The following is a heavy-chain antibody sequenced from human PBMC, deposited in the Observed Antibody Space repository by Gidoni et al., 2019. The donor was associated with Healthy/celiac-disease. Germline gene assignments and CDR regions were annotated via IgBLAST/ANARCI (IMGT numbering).Heavy chain of an antibody. CDR2: ISGSGGST. CDR1: GFTFGRYA. CDR3: AKDRGSGYYYDAFDI. Sequence: EVQLLESGGGLVQPGGSLRLSCAASGFTFGRYAMSWVRQAPGKGLEWVSAISGSGGSTYYADSVKGRFTISRDNSKNTLYLQMNSLRAEDTAVYYCAKDRGSGYYYDAFDIWGQGTMVTVSS. J-gene: IGHJ3*02. V-gene: IGHV3-23*01. D-gene: IGHD3-22*01.